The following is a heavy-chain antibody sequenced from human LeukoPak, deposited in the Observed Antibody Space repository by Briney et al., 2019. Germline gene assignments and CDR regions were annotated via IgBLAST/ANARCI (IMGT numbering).Heavy chain of an antibody. CDR3: ARQAVAGFDY. V-gene: IGHV3-53*01. Sequence: PGGSLRLSCATSGFTVSDTYMSWVRQAPGKGLEWVSVVYNAGSTYYADSVKGRFTISSDNSKTTLYLQMNSLRVEDTAMYYCARQAVAGFDYWGQGTLVTVSS. CDR2: VYNAGST. J-gene: IGHJ4*02. CDR1: GFTVSDTY. D-gene: IGHD6-19*01.